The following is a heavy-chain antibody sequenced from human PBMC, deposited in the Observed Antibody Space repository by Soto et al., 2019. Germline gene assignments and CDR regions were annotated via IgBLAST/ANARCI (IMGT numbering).Heavy chain of an antibody. CDR2: VTYSGANT. Sequence: EVQLLESGGGLVQPGGSLRLSCAASGFTFGSYAMSWVRQAPGKGLEWVSLVTYSGANTYYAGSVTGRFTISRDNSRSTLYLQMSSLRVEDTAVYYCAPPSLSTGGYSSFDSWGRGTLVTVSS. CDR3: APPSLSTGGYSSFDS. CDR1: GFTFGSYA. J-gene: IGHJ4*02. D-gene: IGHD1-26*01. V-gene: IGHV3-23*01.